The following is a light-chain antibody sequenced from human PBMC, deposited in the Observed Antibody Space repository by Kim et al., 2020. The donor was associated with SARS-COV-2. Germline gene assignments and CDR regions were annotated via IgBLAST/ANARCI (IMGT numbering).Light chain of an antibody. CDR1: QSISNTA. CDR2: ATS. J-gene: IGKJ4*01. Sequence: PGDSAPLSCRASQSISNTAVAWDQQRPGRAPRLLIYATSSRAPGIPDRFSGSGSGTDFTLSISRLDPEDFAVYFCQHCATSPPLTFGGGTKVDIK. CDR3: QHCATSPPLT. V-gene: IGKV3-20*01.